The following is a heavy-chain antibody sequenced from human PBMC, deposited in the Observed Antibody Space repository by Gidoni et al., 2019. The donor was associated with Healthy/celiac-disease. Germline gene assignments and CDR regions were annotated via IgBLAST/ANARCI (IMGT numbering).Heavy chain of an antibody. J-gene: IGHJ4*02. CDR2: ISGSGGST. V-gene: IGHV3-23*01. Sequence: EVQLLESGGGLVQPGGSLRLPCAASGFTFRIYAMSWVRQAPGKGLEWVSAISGSGGSTYYADSVKGRFTISRDNSKNTLYLQMNSLRAEDTAVYYCAKDPDRYGAGSVDYWGQGTLVTVSS. CDR3: AKDPDRYGAGSVDY. D-gene: IGHD3-16*01. CDR1: GFTFRIYA.